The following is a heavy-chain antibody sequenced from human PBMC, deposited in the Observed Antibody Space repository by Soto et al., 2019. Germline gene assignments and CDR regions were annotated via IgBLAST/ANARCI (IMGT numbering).Heavy chain of an antibody. CDR3: AKVMMGQLLVHDAFDI. J-gene: IGHJ3*02. Sequence: GGALRLSCAASGFTLSPYAMSWGRQAPGKVLEWVSAISGSGGSTYYADSVKGRFTISRDNSKNTLYLQMNSLRAEDTAVYYCAKVMMGQLLVHDAFDIWGQGTMVTVSS. CDR2: ISGSGGST. D-gene: IGHD6-13*01. V-gene: IGHV3-23*01. CDR1: GFTLSPYA.